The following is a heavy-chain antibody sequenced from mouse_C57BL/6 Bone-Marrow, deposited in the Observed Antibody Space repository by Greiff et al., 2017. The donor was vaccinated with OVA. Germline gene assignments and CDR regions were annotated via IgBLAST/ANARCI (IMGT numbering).Heavy chain of an antibody. Sequence: EVKLMESGGGLVKPGGSLKLSCAASGFTFSDYGMAWVRQAPRKGPEWVAFISNLAYSIYYADTVTGRFTISRENAKNTLYLEMSSLRSEDTAMYYCARLGPYAMDYWGQGTSVTVSS. J-gene: IGHJ4*01. CDR1: GFTFSDYG. CDR3: ARLGPYAMDY. CDR2: ISNLAYSI. V-gene: IGHV5-15*01.